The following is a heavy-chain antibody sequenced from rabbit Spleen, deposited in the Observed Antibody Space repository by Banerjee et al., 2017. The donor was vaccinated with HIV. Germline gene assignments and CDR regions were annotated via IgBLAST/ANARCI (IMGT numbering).Heavy chain of an antibody. D-gene: IGHD1-1*01. Sequence: QQQLEESGGGLVKPGGTLTLTCKASGFSFTYIDYLCWVRQPPGKGPEWIACVAAGSSGSTYYATWAKGRFTCSKTSSTTVTLQMTRLTAADTATYFCARDTSTSFSSYGMDLWGPGTLVTVS. V-gene: IGHV1S45*01. CDR1: GFSFTYIDY. J-gene: IGHJ6*01. CDR3: ARDTSTSFSSYGMDL. CDR2: VAAGSSGST.